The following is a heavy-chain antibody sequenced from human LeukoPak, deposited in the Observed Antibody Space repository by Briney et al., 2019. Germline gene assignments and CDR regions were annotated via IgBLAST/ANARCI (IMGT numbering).Heavy chain of an antibody. CDR3: ARLDRRPRYYYESNGYYLIGAFDI. CDR2: ISGSGGST. V-gene: IGHV3-23*01. J-gene: IGHJ3*02. Sequence: GGSLRLSCAASGFTFSSYAMSWVRQAPGKGLEWVSAISGSGGSTYYADSVKGRFTISRDNSKNTLYLQMTSLRAEDTAVYYCARLDRRPRYYYESNGYYLIGAFDIWGQGTMVTVSS. CDR1: GFTFSSYA. D-gene: IGHD3-22*01.